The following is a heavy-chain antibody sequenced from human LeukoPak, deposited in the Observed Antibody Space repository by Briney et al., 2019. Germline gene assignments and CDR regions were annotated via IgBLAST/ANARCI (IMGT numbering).Heavy chain of an antibody. J-gene: IGHJ3*02. Sequence: GGSLRLSCAASGFTFSNAWMSWVRQAPGKGLEWVSAISGSGGSTYYADSVKGRFTISRDNSKNTLYLQMNSLRAEDTAVYYCAKGGVVALNAFDIWGQGTMVTVSS. CDR3: AKGGVVALNAFDI. CDR2: ISGSGGST. V-gene: IGHV3-23*01. CDR1: GFTFSNAW. D-gene: IGHD2-2*01.